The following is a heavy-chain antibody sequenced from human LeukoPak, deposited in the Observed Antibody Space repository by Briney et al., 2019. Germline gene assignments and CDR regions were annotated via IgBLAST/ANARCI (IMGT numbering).Heavy chain of an antibody. CDR3: ARVKEVSRSGYYYVSSYYFDY. V-gene: IGHV4-59*11. J-gene: IGHJ4*02. CDR2: IYYSGST. D-gene: IGHD3-22*01. Sequence: SETLSLTCTVSGVSISSHYWSWIRQPPGKGLEWVGYIYYSGSTKYNPSLKSRVSILLNTSKNHSSLKLNTMTAAETAAYYCARVKEVSRSGYYYVSSYYFDYWGQGTLVTVSS. CDR1: GVSISSHY.